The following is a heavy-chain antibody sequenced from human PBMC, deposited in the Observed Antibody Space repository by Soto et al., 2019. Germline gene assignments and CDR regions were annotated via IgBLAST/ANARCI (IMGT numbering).Heavy chain of an antibody. CDR2: ISYDGSNK. Sequence: QVQLVESGGGVVQPGRSLRLSCAASGFTFSSYGMHWVRQAPGKGLEWVAVISYDGSNKYYADSVKGRFTISRDNSKNTLYLQMNSLRAEDTAVYYCANWRVDQYYYGMDVWGQGTTVTVSS. J-gene: IGHJ6*02. V-gene: IGHV3-30*18. D-gene: IGHD3-3*01. CDR1: GFTFSSYG. CDR3: ANWRVDQYYYGMDV.